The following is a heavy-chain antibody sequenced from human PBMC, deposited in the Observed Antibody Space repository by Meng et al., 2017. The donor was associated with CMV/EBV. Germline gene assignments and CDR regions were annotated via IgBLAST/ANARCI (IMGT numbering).Heavy chain of an antibody. D-gene: IGHD6-19*01. CDR2: ISSSSSYI. Sequence: FTLSSYSMNWVRQAPGKGLEWVSSISSSSSYIYYADSVKGRFTISRDNAKNSLYLQMNSLRAEDTAVYYCARDPKYSSGWYVAIEADYWGQGTLVTVSS. J-gene: IGHJ4*02. V-gene: IGHV3-21*01. CDR3: ARDPKYSSGWYVAIEADY. CDR1: FTLSSYS.